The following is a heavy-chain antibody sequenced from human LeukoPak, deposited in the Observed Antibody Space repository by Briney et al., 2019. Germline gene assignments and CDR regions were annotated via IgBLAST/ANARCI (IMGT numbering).Heavy chain of an antibody. D-gene: IGHD6-6*01. J-gene: IGHJ4*02. CDR3: ARDPVAARGEFDY. CDR1: GFTFSGRA. CDR2: ISESGDTT. Sequence: TGGSLRLSCAASGFTFSGRAMTWVRQAPGKGLEWVSVISESGDTTYYADSAKGRFTMSRDNAKNSLYLQMNSLRAEDTAVYYCARDPVAARGEFDYWGQGTLVTVSS. V-gene: IGHV3-23*01.